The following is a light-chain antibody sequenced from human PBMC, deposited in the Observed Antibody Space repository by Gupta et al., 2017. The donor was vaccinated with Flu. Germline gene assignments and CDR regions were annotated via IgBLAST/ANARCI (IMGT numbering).Light chain of an antibody. V-gene: IGLV2-11*01. CDR3: CSYAGGNNWV. J-gene: IGLJ3*02. CDR1: LANVGNFDY. CDR2: DVN. Sequence: QSALTQPRSVSGSPGQSVPISCSGSLANVGNFDYVSWYQQHPGVAPKLIIHDVNQRPSGVPDRFSGSKSGNTASLTISGLQVEDEADYWCCSYAGGNNWVFGGGTKLTVL.